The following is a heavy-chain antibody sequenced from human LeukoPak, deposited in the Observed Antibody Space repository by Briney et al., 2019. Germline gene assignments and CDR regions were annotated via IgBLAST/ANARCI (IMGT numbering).Heavy chain of an antibody. CDR3: ARDSPGPLALDY. CDR2: LYSDGSDT. Sequence: PGGSLRLSCAASRFTFSTYWMHWVRQAPGKGLVWVSRLYSDGSDTSYADSVKGRYTISRDNAKNTLYLQMNSLRAEDTAVYYCARDSPGPLALDYWGQGTLVTVSS. CDR1: RFTFSTYW. V-gene: IGHV3-74*01. J-gene: IGHJ4*02.